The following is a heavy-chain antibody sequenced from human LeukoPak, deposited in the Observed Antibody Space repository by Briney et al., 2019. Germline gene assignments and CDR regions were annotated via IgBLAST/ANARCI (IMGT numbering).Heavy chain of an antibody. Sequence: SQTLSLTCTVSGGSISSGRYYWSWIRQPAGKGLEWIGRIYTSGSTNYNPSLKSRVTISVDTSKNQFSLKLSSVTAADTAVYYCARERELGYCSGGSCYPFDYWGQGTLVTVSS. CDR1: GGSISSGRYY. J-gene: IGHJ4*02. D-gene: IGHD2-15*01. V-gene: IGHV4-61*02. CDR3: ARERELGYCSGGSCYPFDY. CDR2: IYTSGST.